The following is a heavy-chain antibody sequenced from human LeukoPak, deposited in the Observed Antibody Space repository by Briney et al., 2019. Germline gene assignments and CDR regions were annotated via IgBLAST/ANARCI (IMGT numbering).Heavy chain of an antibody. CDR3: AKVWRYGDYDYYYGMDV. D-gene: IGHD4-17*01. CDR1: GFTFSSYA. J-gene: IGHJ6*02. CDR2: ISYDGSNK. V-gene: IGHV3-30*04. Sequence: GGSLRLSCAASGFTFSSYAMHWVRQAPGKGLEWVAVISYDGSNKYYADSVKGRFTISRDNSKNTLDLQMNSLRAEDTAVYYCAKVWRYGDYDYYYGMDVWGQGTTVTVSS.